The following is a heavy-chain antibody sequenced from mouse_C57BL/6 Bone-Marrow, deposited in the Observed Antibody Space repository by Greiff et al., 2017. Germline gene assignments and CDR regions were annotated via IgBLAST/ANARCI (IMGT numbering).Heavy chain of an antibody. V-gene: IGHV1-50*01. J-gene: IGHJ3*01. Sequence: QVQLQQPGAELVKPGASVKLSCKASGYTFTSYWMQWVKQRPGQGLEWIGEIDPSDSYTNSNQKFKGKATLTVDTSSSTAYMQLSSLTSEDSAVYYCARGGLPGWFAYWGQGTLVTVSA. CDR2: IDPSDSYT. D-gene: IGHD2-10*01. CDR3: ARGGLPGWFAY. CDR1: GYTFTSYW.